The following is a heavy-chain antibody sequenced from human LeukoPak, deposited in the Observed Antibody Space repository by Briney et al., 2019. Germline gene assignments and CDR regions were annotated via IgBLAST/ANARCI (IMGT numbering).Heavy chain of an antibody. CDR2: IPASGGTT. J-gene: IGHJ6*02. CDR1: GFTFSSYA. CDR3: ARSQWFYGDYSHYYGMDV. D-gene: IGHD4-17*01. V-gene: IGHV3-23*01. Sequence: PGGSLRLSCAASGFTFSSYAMSWVRQAPGKGLEWVSSIPASGGTTYYADSVKGRFTISRDNSKNSLYLQMNSLRAEDTAVYYCARSQWFYGDYSHYYGMDVWGQGTTVTVSS.